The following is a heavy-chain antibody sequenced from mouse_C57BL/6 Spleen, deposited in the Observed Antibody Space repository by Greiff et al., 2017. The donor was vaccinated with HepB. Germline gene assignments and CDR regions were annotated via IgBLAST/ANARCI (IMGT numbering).Heavy chain of an antibody. D-gene: IGHD1-1*01. CDR3: SRRNYYGSSPMDY. V-gene: IGHV1-18*01. J-gene: IGHJ4*01. CDR2: INPNNGGT. CDR1: GYTFTDYN. Sequence: VQLQQSGPELVKPGASVKIPCKASGYTFTDYNMDWVKQSHGKSLEWIGDINPNNGGTIYNQKFKGKATLTVDKSSSTAYMELRSLTSEDTAVYYCSRRNYYGSSPMDYWGQGTSVTVSS.